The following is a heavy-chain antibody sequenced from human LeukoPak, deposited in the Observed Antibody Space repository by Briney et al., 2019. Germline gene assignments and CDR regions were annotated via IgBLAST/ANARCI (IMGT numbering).Heavy chain of an antibody. CDR2: ISTYNGNT. Sequence: ASVKVSCKASAYTSPNYGIIWVRQAPGRGLEWMGWISTYNGNTQYAQKFQGRLTMTTDTPTKTVYMELRSLRSNDTAVYYCALPAKGAFFYYYMEVWGKGTTVTVSS. CDR1: AYTSPNYG. CDR3: ALPAKGAFFYYYMEV. J-gene: IGHJ6*03. V-gene: IGHV1-18*01. D-gene: IGHD2-2*01.